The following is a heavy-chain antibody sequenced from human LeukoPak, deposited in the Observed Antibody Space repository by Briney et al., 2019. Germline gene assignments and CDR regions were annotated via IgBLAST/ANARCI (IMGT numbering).Heavy chain of an antibody. CDR2: TWFDGSNK. CDR3: ASAAGPFDN. Sequence: GGSLRLSCVASGFTFSSYGMHWVRQAPGKGPEWVAVTWFDGSNKYHADSVKGRFTISRDNSKNTLYLEMNSLRAEDTAVYYCASAAGPFDNWGQGTLVTVSS. CDR1: GFTFSSYG. J-gene: IGHJ4*02. D-gene: IGHD6-13*01. V-gene: IGHV3-33*01.